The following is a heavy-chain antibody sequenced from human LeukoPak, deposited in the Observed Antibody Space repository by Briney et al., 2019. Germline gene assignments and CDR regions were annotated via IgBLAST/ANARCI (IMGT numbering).Heavy chain of an antibody. CDR1: GGSISSGGYS. V-gene: IGHV4-31*03. Sequence: NSSETLSLTCTVSGGSISSGGYSWSWIRQHPGKGLEWIGYIYYSGSTYYNPSLKSRVTISVDTSKNQFSLKLSSVTAADTAVYYCARRRFGEFDYWGQGTLVTVSS. J-gene: IGHJ4*02. CDR3: ARRRFGEFDY. CDR2: IYYSGST. D-gene: IGHD3-10*01.